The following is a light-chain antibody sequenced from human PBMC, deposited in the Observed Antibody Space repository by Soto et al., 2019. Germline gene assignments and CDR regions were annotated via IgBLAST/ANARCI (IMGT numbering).Light chain of an antibody. CDR1: QSVSGN. J-gene: IGKJ3*01. CDR2: GAS. V-gene: IGKV3-15*01. Sequence: EVVMTQSPATLSVSPGERVTLSCTASQSVSGNLAWYQQKPGQAPRLLIHGASTRATDIPARFSGSGSGTEFTLTITSLQSEDFAVYYCQQRRSTFGPGTKVDIK. CDR3: QQRRST.